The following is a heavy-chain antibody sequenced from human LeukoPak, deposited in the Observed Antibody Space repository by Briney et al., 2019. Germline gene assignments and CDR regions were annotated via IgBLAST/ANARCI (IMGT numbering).Heavy chain of an antibody. D-gene: IGHD3-22*01. Sequence: GGTLRLSCAASGFTSINAWMSWVRQAPGKGLEWVANIKQDGSEKYYVDSVKGRFTISRDNAKNSLYLQMNSLRAEDTAVYYCARAVYYYDSSHPDAFDIWGQGTMVTVSS. CDR2: IKQDGSEK. V-gene: IGHV3-7*04. CDR1: GFTSINAW. J-gene: IGHJ3*02. CDR3: ARAVYYYDSSHPDAFDI.